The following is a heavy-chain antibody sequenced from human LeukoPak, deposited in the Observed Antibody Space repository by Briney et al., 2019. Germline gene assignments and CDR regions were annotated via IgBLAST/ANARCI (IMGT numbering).Heavy chain of an antibody. CDR2: IYHSGST. V-gene: IGHV4-4*02. Sequence: SETLSLTCAVSGGSISSSNWWSWVRQPPGKGLEWIGEIYHSGSTDYNPSLKSRVTISVDKSKNQFSLKLSSVTAADTAVYYCARDRPRIAVADRAYMDVWGKGTTVTVSS. CDR3: ARDRPRIAVADRAYMDV. D-gene: IGHD6-19*01. CDR1: GGSISSSNW. J-gene: IGHJ6*03.